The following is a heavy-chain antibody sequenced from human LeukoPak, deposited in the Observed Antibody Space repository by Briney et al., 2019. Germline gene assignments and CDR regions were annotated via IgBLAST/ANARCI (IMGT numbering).Heavy chain of an antibody. Sequence: TGGSLRLSCAASGFTFSSYAMHWVRQAPGKGLEWVAVISYDGSNKYYADSVKGRFTISRDSSKNTLYLQMNSLRAEDTAVYYCAPDGCSGGSCYLDPWGQGTLVTVSS. D-gene: IGHD2-15*01. J-gene: IGHJ5*02. CDR3: APDGCSGGSCYLDP. CDR1: GFTFSSYA. V-gene: IGHV3-30-3*01. CDR2: ISYDGSNK.